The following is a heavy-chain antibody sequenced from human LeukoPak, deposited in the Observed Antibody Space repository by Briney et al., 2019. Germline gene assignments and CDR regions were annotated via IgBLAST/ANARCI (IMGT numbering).Heavy chain of an antibody. J-gene: IGHJ4*02. CDR3: ARFPTDSSSLFDY. Sequence: GESLQISCKGVGYSFSSYWIGWVRQMSGKGLEWMGIIYPGDSDTRYSPSFQGQVTISADKSISTAYLQWSSLKASDTAMYYCARFPTDSSSLFDYWGQGTLVTVSS. D-gene: IGHD6-13*01. CDR1: GYSFSSYW. CDR2: IYPGDSDT. V-gene: IGHV5-51*01.